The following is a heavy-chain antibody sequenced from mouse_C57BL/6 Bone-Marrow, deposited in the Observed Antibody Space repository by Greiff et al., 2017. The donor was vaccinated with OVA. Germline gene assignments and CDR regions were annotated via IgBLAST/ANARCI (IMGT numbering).Heavy chain of an antibody. Sequence: EVQLVESGGGLVQPKGSLKLSCAASGFSFNTYAMNWVRQAPGKGLEWVARIRSKSNNYATYYADSVKDRFTISRDDSESMLYLQMNNLKTEDTAMYYFVRHVRSSLFAYWGQGTLVTVSA. CDR2: IRSKSNNYAT. V-gene: IGHV10-1*01. CDR3: VRHVRSSLFAY. CDR1: GFSFNTYA. D-gene: IGHD1-1*01. J-gene: IGHJ3*01.